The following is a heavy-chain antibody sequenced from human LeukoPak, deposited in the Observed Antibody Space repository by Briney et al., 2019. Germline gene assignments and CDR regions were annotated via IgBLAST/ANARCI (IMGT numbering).Heavy chain of an antibody. CDR3: ARMGLWFGELLGRRDF. CDR2: IYRAGST. CDR1: GFTVSSDY. J-gene: IGHJ4*02. Sequence: PGGSLRLSCAASGFTVSSDYMSWVRQAPGKGLEWVSVIYRAGSTHYADSVKGRFTISRDNSKNTLDLQMSSLRVEDSAVYFCARMGLWFGELLGRRDFWGQGTLVTVSS. V-gene: IGHV3-66*01. D-gene: IGHD3-10*01.